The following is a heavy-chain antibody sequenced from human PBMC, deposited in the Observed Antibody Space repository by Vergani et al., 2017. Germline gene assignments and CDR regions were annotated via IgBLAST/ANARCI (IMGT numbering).Heavy chain of an antibody. V-gene: IGHV3-23*01. CDR2: ISGSGGST. Sequence: EVQLLESGGGLVQPGGSLRLSCAASGFTFSSYAMSWVRQAPGKGLEWVSAISGSGGSTYYADSVKGRFTISRDNSKNTLYLQMNSLRAEDTAVYYCARGVTIVGDHDYWGQGTLVTVSS. J-gene: IGHJ4*02. CDR1: GFTFSSYA. CDR3: ARGVTIVGDHDY. D-gene: IGHD3-3*01.